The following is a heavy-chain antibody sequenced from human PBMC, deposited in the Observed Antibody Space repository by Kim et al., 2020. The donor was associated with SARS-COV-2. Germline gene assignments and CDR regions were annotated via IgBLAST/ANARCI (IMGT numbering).Heavy chain of an antibody. CDR3: VSDLAGREGR. CDR2: TNEDGTIT. V-gene: IGHV3-74*01. CDR1: GFTFGRFW. J-gene: IGHJ4*02. D-gene: IGHD6-19*01. Sequence: GGSLRLSCAASGFTFGRFWMHWVRQVPGKGLVWVSRTNEDGTITNHADSVKGRFTISRDNAANSLFLQMNSLRGEDTAVYFCVSDLAGREGRWGQATLVT.